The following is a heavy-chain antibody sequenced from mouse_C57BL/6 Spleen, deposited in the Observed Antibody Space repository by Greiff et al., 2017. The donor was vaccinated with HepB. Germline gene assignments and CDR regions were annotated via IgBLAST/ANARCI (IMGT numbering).Heavy chain of an antibody. CDR3: ARDTQRGNGGFAY. V-gene: IGHV5-4*01. D-gene: IGHD2-1*01. J-gene: IGHJ3*01. CDR1: GFTFSSYA. Sequence: VQLKESGGGLVKPGGSLKLSCAASGFTFSSYAMSWVRQTPEKRLEWVATISDGGSYTYYPDNVKGRFTISRDNAKNNLYLQMSHLKSEDTAMYYCARDTQRGNGGFAYWGQGTLVTVSA. CDR2: ISDGGSYT.